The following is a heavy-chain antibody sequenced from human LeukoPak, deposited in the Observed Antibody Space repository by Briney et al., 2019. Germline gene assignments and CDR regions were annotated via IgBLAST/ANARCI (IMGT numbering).Heavy chain of an antibody. CDR1: RISVSNNY. J-gene: IGHJ1*01. CDR3: AQARSSSGYGPLGFY. D-gene: IGHD5-12*01. V-gene: IGHV3-53*01. CDR2: IYAGGHT. Sequence: GGSLRLSCAASRISVSNNYMSWVRQAPGKGLEFVSVIYAGGHTFYADSVKGRFTISRDSSKNTLYLHMSSLTPEDTAVYYCAQARSSSGYGPLGFYWGQGTLVTVSS.